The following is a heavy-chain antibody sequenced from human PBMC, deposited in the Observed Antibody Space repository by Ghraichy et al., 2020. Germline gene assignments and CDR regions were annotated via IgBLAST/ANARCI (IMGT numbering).Heavy chain of an antibody. CDR1: GFAFNTYD. D-gene: IGHD3/OR15-3a*01. CDR2: LSGTTSHI. V-gene: IGHV3-21*01. CDR3: ARCLPPLMRSGDDF. Sequence: GGSLRLSCSASGFAFNTYDMSWVRQAPGKGLEWVASLSGTTSHIYYADSVKGRFTISRDNAKNSLYLQMDSLRAEDTAVYYCARCLPPLMRSGDDFWGQGTLVTVSS. J-gene: IGHJ1*01.